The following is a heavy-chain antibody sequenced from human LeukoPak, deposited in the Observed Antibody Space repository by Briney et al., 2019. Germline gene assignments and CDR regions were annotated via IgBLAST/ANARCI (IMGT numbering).Heavy chain of an antibody. Sequence: KPSETLSLTCTVSGGSISSYYWSWIRQPPGKGLEWIGYIYYSGSTNYNPSLKSRVTISVGTSKNQFSLKLSSVTAADTAVYYCARSITSTGTGDYWGQGTLVTVSS. J-gene: IGHJ4*02. CDR2: IYYSGST. CDR1: GGSISSYY. D-gene: IGHD4-17*01. CDR3: ARSITSTGTGDY. V-gene: IGHV4-59*01.